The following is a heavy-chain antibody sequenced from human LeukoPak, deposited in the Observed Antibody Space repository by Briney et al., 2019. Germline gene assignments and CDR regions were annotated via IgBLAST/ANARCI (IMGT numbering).Heavy chain of an antibody. J-gene: IGHJ4*02. CDR2: INPNSGGT. CDR3: ASDLLRLGELSLSGSGFDY. V-gene: IGHV1-2*02. D-gene: IGHD3-16*02. Sequence: VASVKVSCKASGYTFTGYYMHWVRRAPGQGLEWMGWINPNSGGTNYAQKFQGRVTMTRDTSISTAYMELSRLRSDDTAVYYCASDLLRLGELSLSGSGFDYWGQGTLVTVSS. CDR1: GYTFTGYY.